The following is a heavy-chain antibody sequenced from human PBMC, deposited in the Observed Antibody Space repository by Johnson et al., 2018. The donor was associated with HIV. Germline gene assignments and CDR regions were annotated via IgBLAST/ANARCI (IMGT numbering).Heavy chain of an antibody. Sequence: QVQLVESGGGVVQPGRPLRLSCAASGFIFSGFGLHWVRQAPGKGLEWVVSISYDGSNKYYADSVRGRITISRDNSKNTLYLQMNSLRAEDTAVYYCARERLSDILTGYHAFDVWGQGTMVTVSS. CDR1: GFIFSGFG. CDR2: ISYDGSNK. D-gene: IGHD3-9*01. CDR3: ARERLSDILTGYHAFDV. J-gene: IGHJ3*01. V-gene: IGHV3-30*03.